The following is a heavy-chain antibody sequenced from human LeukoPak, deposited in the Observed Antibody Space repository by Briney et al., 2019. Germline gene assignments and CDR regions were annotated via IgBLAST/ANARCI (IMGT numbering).Heavy chain of an antibody. D-gene: IGHD3-22*01. V-gene: IGHV1-18*01. Sequence: ASVKVSCKASGYTFTSYGISWVRQAPGQGLEWMGWISAYNGNTNYAQKLQGRVTMTTDTSTSTAYMELWSLRSDDTAVYYCASLSRYDSSGYYYPGYWFDPWGQGTLVTVSS. J-gene: IGHJ5*02. CDR3: ASLSRYDSSGYYYPGYWFDP. CDR2: ISAYNGNT. CDR1: GYTFTSYG.